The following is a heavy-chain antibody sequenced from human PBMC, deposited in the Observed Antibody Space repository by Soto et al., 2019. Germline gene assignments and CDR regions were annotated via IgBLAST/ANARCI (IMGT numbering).Heavy chain of an antibody. CDR1: GGSFSGYY. CDR2: INHSGSA. CDR3: ARGRYCSSTSCYTKYYYYYGMDV. D-gene: IGHD2-2*02. V-gene: IGHV4-34*01. J-gene: IGHJ6*02. Sequence: PSETLSLTCAVYGGSFSGYYWSWIRQPPGKGLEWIGEINHSGSANYNPSLKSRVTISVDTSKNQFSLKLSSVTAADTAVYYCARGRYCSSTSCYTKYYYYYGMDVWGQGTTVTSP.